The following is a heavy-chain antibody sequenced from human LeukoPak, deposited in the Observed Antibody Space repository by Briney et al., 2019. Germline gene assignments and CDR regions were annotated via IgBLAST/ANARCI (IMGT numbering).Heavy chain of an antibody. CDR2: INHSGST. CDR3: ASRYYYDSSGYN. V-gene: IGHV4-39*07. J-gene: IGHJ4*02. CDR1: GGSISSSSYY. Sequence: PSETLSLTCTVSGGSISSSSYYWSWIRQPPGKGLEWIGEINHSGSTNYNPSLKSRVTISVDTSKNQFSLKLSSVTAADTAVYYCASRYYYDSSGYNWGQGTLVTVSS. D-gene: IGHD3-22*01.